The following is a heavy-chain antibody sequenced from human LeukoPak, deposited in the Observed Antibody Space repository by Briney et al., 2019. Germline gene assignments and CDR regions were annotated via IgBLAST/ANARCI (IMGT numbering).Heavy chain of an antibody. CDR1: GFTFSSYS. CDR2: ISSSSSYI. CDR3: ASGSSWYALDY. V-gene: IGHV3-21*01. Sequence: PGGSLRLSCAASGFTFSSYSMNWVRQAPGQGLEWVSSISSSSSYIYYADSVKGRFTISRDNAKNSLYLQMNSLRAEDTAVYYCASGSSWYALDYWGQGTLVTVSS. D-gene: IGHD6-13*01. J-gene: IGHJ4*02.